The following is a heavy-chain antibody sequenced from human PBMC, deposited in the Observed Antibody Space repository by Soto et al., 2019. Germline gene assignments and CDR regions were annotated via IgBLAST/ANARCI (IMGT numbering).Heavy chain of an antibody. CDR3: ARVYCSGGSCYGLDY. D-gene: IGHD2-15*01. J-gene: IGHJ4*02. V-gene: IGHV1-46*01. Sequence: QVQLVQSGAEGKKPGASVKVSCKESGYTFTSYDVHWVRQAHGQGLEWMGIINPGGGTSYAQNVQGRVTMTRDTSTSTVYMELSSLRSEDTAVYYCARVYCSGGSCYGLDYWGQGTLVTVSS. CDR2: INPGGGT. CDR1: GYTFTSYD.